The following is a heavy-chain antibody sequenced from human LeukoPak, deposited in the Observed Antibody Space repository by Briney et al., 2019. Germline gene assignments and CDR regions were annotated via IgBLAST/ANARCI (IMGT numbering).Heavy chain of an antibody. J-gene: IGHJ4*02. CDR2: FYYSGST. D-gene: IGHD3-22*01. Sequence: PSETLSLTCTVSGGSISSYYWNWIRQPPGKGLEWFGYFYYSGSTNYNPSLKSRVTISVDTSKNQFSLKLSSVTAADTAVYYCARGADSSGYYSIFYFDYWGQGTLVTVSS. CDR3: ARGADSSGYYSIFYFDY. V-gene: IGHV4-59*01. CDR1: GGSISSYY.